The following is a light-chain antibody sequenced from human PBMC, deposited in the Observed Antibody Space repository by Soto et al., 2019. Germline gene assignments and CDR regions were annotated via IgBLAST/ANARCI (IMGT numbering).Light chain of an antibody. CDR3: QQSYTTPIT. V-gene: IGKV1-39*01. CDR1: QSISSY. Sequence: DIQRTQSPSSLSASVGDRVTTTCRASQSISSYLNWYQQKPGKAPKLLIYAASSFQSGVPSRFSGSGSGIDFTLTISILQPEDFATYYCQQSYTTPITFGQGTRLEIK. J-gene: IGKJ5*01. CDR2: AAS.